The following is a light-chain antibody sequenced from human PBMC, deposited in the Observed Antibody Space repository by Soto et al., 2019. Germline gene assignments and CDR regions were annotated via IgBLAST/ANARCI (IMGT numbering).Light chain of an antibody. Sequence: IVLTQSPGTLSLSPGERVTLSCRASQSVTTRLAWYQHKPGQAPRLLMSGASSRASGVPVRFSGSGSGTDFTLTISRLEPEDFAVYYCQQYGSSGTFGQGTKVDIK. CDR2: GAS. CDR3: QQYGSSGT. J-gene: IGKJ1*01. CDR1: QSVTTR. V-gene: IGKV3-20*01.